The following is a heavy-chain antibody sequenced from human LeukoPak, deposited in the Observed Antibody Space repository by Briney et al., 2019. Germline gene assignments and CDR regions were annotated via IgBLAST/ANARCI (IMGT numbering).Heavy chain of an antibody. CDR2: ISAYNGNT. Sequence: ASVKVSCKASGYTFTSYGISWVRQAPGQGLEWMGWISAYNGNTNYAQKLQGRVTMTTDTSTSTAYMELRSLRSDDTAVYYCARAVVDIVATITPPYFDYWGQGTLVTVSS. CDR3: ARAVVDIVATITPPYFDY. CDR1: GYTFTSYG. D-gene: IGHD5-12*01. V-gene: IGHV1-18*01. J-gene: IGHJ4*02.